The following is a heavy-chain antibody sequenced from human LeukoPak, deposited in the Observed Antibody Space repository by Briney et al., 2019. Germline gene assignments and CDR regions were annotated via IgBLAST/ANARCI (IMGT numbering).Heavy chain of an antibody. D-gene: IGHD2-2*01. J-gene: IGHJ4*02. CDR3: AHGAMYQLDY. Sequence: GGSLRLSCAASGFTFSNYAMSWVRQAPGKGLEWVSSINGRGGSTYYADSVKGRFTISGDNSRNTLFLQMNSLRAEDTAVYYCAHGAMYQLDYRGQGTLVTVSS. CDR2: INGRGGST. V-gene: IGHV3-23*01. CDR1: GFTFSNYA.